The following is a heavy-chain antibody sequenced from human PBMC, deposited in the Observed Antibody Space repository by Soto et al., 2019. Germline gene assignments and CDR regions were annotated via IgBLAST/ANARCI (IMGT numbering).Heavy chain of an antibody. V-gene: IGHV1-18*01. J-gene: IGHJ4*02. CDR1: GYTFTSYG. Sequence: QVQLVQSGAEVKKPGASVKVSCKASGYTFTSYGISWVRQAPGQGLEWMGWISAYNGNTNYAQKLQGRVTMTTDTSTSTAYMELRSLRSDDTAVYYCAREAEATTTMVRGVPRYWGQGTLVTVSS. CDR3: AREAEATTTMVRGVPRY. CDR2: ISAYNGNT. D-gene: IGHD3-10*01.